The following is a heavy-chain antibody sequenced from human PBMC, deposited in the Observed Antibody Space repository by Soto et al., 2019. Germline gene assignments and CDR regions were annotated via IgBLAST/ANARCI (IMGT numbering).Heavy chain of an antibody. CDR3: ARPKDYDDCLDL. D-gene: IGHD3-22*01. CDR1: GYAFTWFY. Sequence: GASVKVSCKASGYAFTWFYIHWVRQAPGQRLEWMGWINAGNGNTKYSQKFQGRVTFTRDTSANTAYMELSSLISEDTAVYYCARPKDYDDCLDLWGQGTLVTVSS. CDR2: INAGNGNT. J-gene: IGHJ4*02. V-gene: IGHV1-3*01.